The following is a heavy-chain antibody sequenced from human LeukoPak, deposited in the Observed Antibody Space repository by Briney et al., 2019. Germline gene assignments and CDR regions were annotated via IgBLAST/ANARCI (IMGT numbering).Heavy chain of an antibody. CDR3: ARDRSIYYDILTGYFDY. V-gene: IGHV3-30-3*01. Sequence: PGGSLRLSCAASGFTFSSYAMHWVRQAPGKGLEWVAVISYDGSNKYYADSVKGRFTISRDNSKNTLYLQMNSLRAEDTAVYYCARDRSIYYDILTGYFDYWGQGTLVTVSS. D-gene: IGHD3-9*01. CDR1: GFTFSSYA. J-gene: IGHJ4*02. CDR2: ISYDGSNK.